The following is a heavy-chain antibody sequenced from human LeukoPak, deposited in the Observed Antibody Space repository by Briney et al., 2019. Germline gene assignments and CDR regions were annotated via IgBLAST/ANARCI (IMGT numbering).Heavy chain of an antibody. V-gene: IGHV4-34*01. CDR2: INHSGST. Sequence: SETLSLTCAVYGGSFSGYYWSWIRQPPGKGLEWIEEINHSGSTNYNPSLKSRVTISVDTSKNQFSLKLSSVTAADTAVYNCARGYTMSDYWGQGTLVTVSS. CDR1: GGSFSGYY. CDR3: ARGYTMSDY. J-gene: IGHJ4*02. D-gene: IGHD3-22*01.